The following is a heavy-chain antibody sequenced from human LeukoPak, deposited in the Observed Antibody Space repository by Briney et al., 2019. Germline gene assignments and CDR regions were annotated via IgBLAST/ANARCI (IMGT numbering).Heavy chain of an antibody. J-gene: IGHJ4*02. Sequence: SETLSLTCTVSGGSISSSSYYWGWIRQPPGKGLEWIGIIYYSGSTYYNPSLKSRVTISVDTSKNQFSLKLSSVTAADTAVYYCARQYSLYSPFDYWGQGTLVTVSS. CDR3: ARQYSLYSPFDY. V-gene: IGHV4-39*01. D-gene: IGHD6-13*01. CDR2: IYYSGST. CDR1: GGSISSSSYY.